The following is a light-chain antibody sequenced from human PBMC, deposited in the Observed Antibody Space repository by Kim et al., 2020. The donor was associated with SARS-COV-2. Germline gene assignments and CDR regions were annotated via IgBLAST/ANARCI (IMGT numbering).Light chain of an antibody. Sequence: ALGETVRRTCQVDSLKNYYTSRSQKKPGQAPRLVIYGKNKRPSGCRDRFSGSTSGSTASLTITGAQAEDEADCYWNSRDSSDDQVIFGGGTKLTVL. J-gene: IGLJ2*01. CDR3: NSRDSSDDQVI. CDR1: SLKNYY. V-gene: IGLV3-19*01. CDR2: GKN.